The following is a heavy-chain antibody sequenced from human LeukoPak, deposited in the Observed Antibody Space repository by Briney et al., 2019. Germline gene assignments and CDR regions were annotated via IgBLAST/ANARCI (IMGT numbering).Heavy chain of an antibody. J-gene: IGHJ6*02. V-gene: IGHV4-39*07. CDR2: INHSGST. Sequence: SETLSLTCTVSGGSISSGGYYWSWIRQPPGKGLEWIGEINHSGSTNYNPSLTSRVTISVDTSKNQFSLKLSSVTAADTAVYYCATGGYGDSYYYYYGMDVWGQGTTVPVSS. CDR1: GGSISSGGYY. CDR3: ATGGYGDSYYYYYGMDV. D-gene: IGHD4-17*01.